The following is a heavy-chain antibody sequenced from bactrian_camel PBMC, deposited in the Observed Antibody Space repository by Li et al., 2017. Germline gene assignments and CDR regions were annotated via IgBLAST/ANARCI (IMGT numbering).Heavy chain of an antibody. CDR2: IHSAGTTT. CDR3: AADDGDRGYNEHINY. D-gene: IGHD4*01. Sequence: DVQLVESGGGLVQPGGSLRLSCAASGFAFSSYDMSWVRQAPGKGLEWVSFIHSAGTTTYYTDSVKGRFTISRDNSKNTLYLQMNSLKLEDTAMYYCAADDGDRGYNEHINYWGQGTQVTVS. CDR1: GFAFSSYD. J-gene: IGHJ4*01. V-gene: IGHV3S40*01.